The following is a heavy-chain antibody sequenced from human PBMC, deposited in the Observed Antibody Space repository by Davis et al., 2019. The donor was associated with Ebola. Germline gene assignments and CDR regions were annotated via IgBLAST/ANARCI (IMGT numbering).Heavy chain of an antibody. CDR2: IWYDGSNK. V-gene: IGHV3-33*01. CDR1: GFTFSSYG. Sequence: GESLKISCAASGFTFSSYGMHWVRQAPGKGLEWVAVIWYDGSNKYYADSVKGRFTISRDNSKNTLYLQMNSLRAEDTAVYYCARDSVAVAPSSVYYYYGMDVWGQGTTVTVSS. J-gene: IGHJ6*02. CDR3: ARDSVAVAPSSVYYYYGMDV. D-gene: IGHD6-19*01.